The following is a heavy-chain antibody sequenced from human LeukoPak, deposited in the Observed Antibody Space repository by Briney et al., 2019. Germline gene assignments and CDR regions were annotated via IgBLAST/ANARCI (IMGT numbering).Heavy chain of an antibody. V-gene: IGHV4-39*07. CDR3: ARFSIGWSYLDS. CDR2: IYYSGST. J-gene: IGHJ4*02. CDR1: GGSISSSSYY. D-gene: IGHD6-19*01. Sequence: SETLSLTCTVSGGSISSSSYYWGWIRQPPGKGLEWIGSIYYSGSTYYNPSLKSRVTISVDTSKNQFSLNLSSVTAADTAVYYCARFSIGWSYLDSWGQGTLVTVSS.